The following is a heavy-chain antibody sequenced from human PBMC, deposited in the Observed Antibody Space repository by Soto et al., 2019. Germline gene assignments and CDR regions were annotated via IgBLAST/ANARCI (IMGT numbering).Heavy chain of an antibody. D-gene: IGHD6-13*01. CDR3: AAGEASSRNLAPYYLDF. V-gene: IGHV4-59*01. Sequence: SETLSLTCTVPGGSMRNYFWTWIRQPPGKGLEWIGYIHYSGATSFFPSYNPSLRGRVTISEDTSKSQFSLKLLSVTTADTAVYFCAAGEASSRNLAPYYLDFWGQGTLVTVSS. CDR1: GGSMRNYF. J-gene: IGHJ4*02. CDR2: IHYSGATSFFP.